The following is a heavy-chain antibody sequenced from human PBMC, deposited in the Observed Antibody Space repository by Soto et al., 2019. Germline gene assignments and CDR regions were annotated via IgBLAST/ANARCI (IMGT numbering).Heavy chain of an antibody. CDR2: IYPGDSDT. J-gene: IGHJ6*02. Sequence: GESLKISCKGSGYSFTSYWIGWVRQMPGKGLEWMGIIYPGDSDTRYSPSFQGQVTISADKSISTTYLQWSSLKASDTAMYYCARPLYYYDSSGYYLHGMDVWGQGTTVTVSS. CDR1: GYSFTSYW. V-gene: IGHV5-51*01. D-gene: IGHD3-22*01. CDR3: ARPLYYYDSSGYYLHGMDV.